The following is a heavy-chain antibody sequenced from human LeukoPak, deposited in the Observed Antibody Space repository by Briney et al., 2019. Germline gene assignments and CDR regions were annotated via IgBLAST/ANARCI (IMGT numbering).Heavy chain of an antibody. CDR3: ARVSMVTYYMDV. CDR2: IYHSGST. Sequence: PSETLSLTCTVSGGPINSYYWSWIRQSPGKGLEWIGYIYHSGSTNFNPSLKSRVTISVDRSKNQFSLKLTSVTAADTAVYYCARVSMVTYYMDVWGKGTTVTISS. D-gene: IGHD5-18*01. V-gene: IGHV4-59*12. J-gene: IGHJ6*03. CDR1: GGPINSYY.